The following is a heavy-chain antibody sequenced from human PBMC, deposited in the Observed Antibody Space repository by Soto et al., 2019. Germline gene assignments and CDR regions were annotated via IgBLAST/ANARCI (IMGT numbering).Heavy chain of an antibody. J-gene: IGHJ4*02. CDR3: VKQAHGLDGVAFDY. V-gene: IGHV3-64D*06. CDR1: GFIFSEST. CDR2: VSTSGRST. Sequence: GSLRLSCSASGFIFSESTIYWVRQVPGKGLEAISAVSTSGRSTYYADSVKDRFTISRDNSKNTLFLQMGSLRPEDTAIYYCVKQAHGLDGVAFDYWGQGTQVTVSS. D-gene: IGHD2-15*01.